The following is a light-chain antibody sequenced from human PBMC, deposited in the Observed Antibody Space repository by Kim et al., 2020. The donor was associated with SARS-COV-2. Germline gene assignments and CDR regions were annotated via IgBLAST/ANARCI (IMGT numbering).Light chain of an antibody. J-gene: IGLJ2*01. CDR3: NSRDTNSNVL. CDR2: GRN. Sequence: SSELTQDPAVSVAVGQTVKITCQGDSLRRYYASWYQQKPGQAPIVVIYGRNNRPSGIPDRISGSTSGNTASLTITGAQADDEADYYCNSRDTNSNVLFGGGTQLTVL. V-gene: IGLV3-19*01. CDR1: SLRRYY.